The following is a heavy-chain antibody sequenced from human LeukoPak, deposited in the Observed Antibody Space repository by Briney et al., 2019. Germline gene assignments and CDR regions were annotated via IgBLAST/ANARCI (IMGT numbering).Heavy chain of an antibody. V-gene: IGHV4-34*01. CDR2: INHSGST. Sequence: SETLSLTCAVYGGSFSGYYWSWIRQPPGKGLEWIGEINHSGSTNYNPSLKSRVTISVGTSKNQFSLKLSSVTAADTAVYYCASGGYSYGADAADAFDIWGQGTMVTVSS. CDR3: ASGGYSYGADAADAFDI. J-gene: IGHJ3*02. CDR1: GGSFSGYY. D-gene: IGHD5-18*01.